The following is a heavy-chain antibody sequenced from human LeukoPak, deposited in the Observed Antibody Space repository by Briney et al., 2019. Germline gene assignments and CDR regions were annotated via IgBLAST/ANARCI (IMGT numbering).Heavy chain of an antibody. CDR3: AGVGVAHSSSWYRDY. CDR2: IYYSGST. CDR1: GGSISSYY. D-gene: IGHD6-13*01. J-gene: IGHJ4*02. Sequence: PSETLSLTCTVSGGSISSYYWSWIRQPPGKGLEWIGYIYYSGSTNYNPSLKSRVTISVDTSKNQFSLKLSSVTAADTAVYYCAGVGVAHSSSWYRDYWGQGTLVTVSS. V-gene: IGHV4-59*01.